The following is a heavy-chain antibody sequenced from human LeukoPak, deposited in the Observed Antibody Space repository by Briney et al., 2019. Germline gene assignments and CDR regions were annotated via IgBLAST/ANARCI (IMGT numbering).Heavy chain of an antibody. CDR3: ARRGAAGWEPYFDY. CDR2: IYTSGST. V-gene: IGHV4-4*09. Sequence: TPGGSLRLSCAASGFTLSSYAMSWVRQAPGKGLEWIGYIYTSGSTNYNPSLKSRVTISVDTSKNQFSLKLSSVTAADTAVYYCARRGAAGWEPYFDYWGQGTLVTVSS. CDR1: GFTLSSYA. D-gene: IGHD1-26*01. J-gene: IGHJ4*02.